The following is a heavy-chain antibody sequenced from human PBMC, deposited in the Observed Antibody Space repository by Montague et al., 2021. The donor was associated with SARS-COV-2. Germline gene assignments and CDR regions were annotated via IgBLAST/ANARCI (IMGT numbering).Heavy chain of an antibody. CDR1: GGSIRNYN. CDR2: VFNTGST. CDR3: ASHNADDFGLLGY. D-gene: IGHD3/OR15-3a*01. Sequence: SETRSLTCAVAGGSIRNYNWGWIRQPPGKGLEWIGYVFNTGSTNYNPSLKSRVTISIDTSKNQISLRVTSVTAADTAKYYCASHNADDFGLLGYWGQGTLVTVSS. V-gene: IGHV4-59*08. J-gene: IGHJ4*02.